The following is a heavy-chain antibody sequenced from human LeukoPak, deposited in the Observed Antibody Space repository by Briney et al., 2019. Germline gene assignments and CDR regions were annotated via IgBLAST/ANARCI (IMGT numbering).Heavy chain of an antibody. CDR1: GASISSSSYY. CDR3: ARDGGGAKSSHGRYYMDV. D-gene: IGHD6-13*01. J-gene: IGHJ6*03. V-gene: IGHV4-39*07. Sequence: SETLSLTCTVSGASISSSSYYWGWIRQPPGKGLEWIGSIYYSGSTYYNSSIKSRVTISVDTSKSQFSLKLSSVTAADTAVYYCARDGGGAKSSHGRYYMDVWGKGTTVTVSS. CDR2: IYYSGST.